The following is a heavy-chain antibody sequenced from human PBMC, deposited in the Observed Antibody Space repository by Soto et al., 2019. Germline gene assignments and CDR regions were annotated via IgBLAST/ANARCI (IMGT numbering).Heavy chain of an antibody. CDR1: GFTFDDYA. CDR2: ISWNSGSI. J-gene: IGHJ4*02. Sequence: GGSLRLSCAASGFTFDDYAMHWVRQAPGKGLEWVSGISWNSGSIGYADSVKGRFTISRDNAKNSLYLQMNSLRAEDTALYYCAKEDPGVIGFDYWGQGTLVTVSS. D-gene: IGHD3-10*01. V-gene: IGHV3-9*01. CDR3: AKEDPGVIGFDY.